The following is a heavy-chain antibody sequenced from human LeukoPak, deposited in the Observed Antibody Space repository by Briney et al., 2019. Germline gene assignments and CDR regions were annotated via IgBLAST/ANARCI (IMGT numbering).Heavy chain of an antibody. D-gene: IGHD3-10*01. Sequence: SQTLSLTCTVSGGPMSSGGYFWRWIRQHPGKGLEWIGYIYYSGSTYYNPSLKSRVTISVDTSKNQFSLKLSSVTAADTAVYYCARVYADDYGSGSYYDYWGQGTLVTVSS. J-gene: IGHJ4*02. V-gene: IGHV4-31*03. CDR3: ARVYADDYGSGSYYDY. CDR2: IYYSGST. CDR1: GGPMSSGGYF.